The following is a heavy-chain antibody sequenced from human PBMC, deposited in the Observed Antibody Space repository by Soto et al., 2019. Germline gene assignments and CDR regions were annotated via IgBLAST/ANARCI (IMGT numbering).Heavy chain of an antibody. V-gene: IGHV3-23*01. CDR2: ISGGGTT. CDR3: AERGTCGELLQGAGG. D-gene: IGHD3-10*01. CDR1: GFTFSSYA. Sequence: EVQLLESGGGLVQPGGSLRLSCVASGFTFSSYAMSWVRQAPGKGLEWVSAISGGGTTYYADSVKGRCSISRYNSKNRLDLRVNSLRAEYTAVYYWAERGTCGELLQGAGGWGRGTTVTVPS. J-gene: IGHJ6*02.